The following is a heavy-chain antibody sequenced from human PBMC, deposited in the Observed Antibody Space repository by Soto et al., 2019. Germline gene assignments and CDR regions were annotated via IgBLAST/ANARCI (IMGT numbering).Heavy chain of an antibody. CDR1: ALTFSSFA. J-gene: IGHJ4*02. Sequence: EVQLLESGGGLVQPGGSLRLSCAASALTFSSFAMSWVRQAPGKGLEWVSGISGNGGNTHYADSVKGRSTISRDNSRNTLYLQMNSLRTEDTALYYCLTWTSGAPDYWGQGTLVTVSS. CDR2: ISGNGGNT. CDR3: LTWTSGAPDY. D-gene: IGHD1-1*01. V-gene: IGHV3-23*01.